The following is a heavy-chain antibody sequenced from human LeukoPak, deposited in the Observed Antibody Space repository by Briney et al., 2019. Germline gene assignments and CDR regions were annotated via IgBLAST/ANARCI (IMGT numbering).Heavy chain of an antibody. CDR1: GFTFSSYG. CDR2: ISYDGSNK. J-gene: IGHJ4*02. CDR3: AKDRALHNGIDY. D-gene: IGHD1-26*01. Sequence: GGSLRLSCAASGFTFSSYGMHWVRQAPGKGLEWVAVISYDGSNKYYADSVKGRFAISRDNSKNMLYLQMNSLRAEDTAVYYCAKDRALHNGIDYWGQGTLVTVSS. V-gene: IGHV3-30*18.